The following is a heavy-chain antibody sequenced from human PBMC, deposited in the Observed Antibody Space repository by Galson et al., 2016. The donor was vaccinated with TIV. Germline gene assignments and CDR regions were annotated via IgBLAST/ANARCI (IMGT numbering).Heavy chain of an antibody. J-gene: IGHJ4*02. CDR1: GGTLTSYA. CDR2: IIPLSHTP. V-gene: IGHV1-69*06. Sequence: SVKVSCKASGGTLTSYAINWVRQAPGQGLEWMGGIIPLSHTPSYAQKYHDRVTIVADKSTGTVYMELRSLRSEDTAVYYCANLLKTYRYDSWGRGTLVTVSS. D-gene: IGHD4-11*01. CDR3: ANLLKTYRYDS.